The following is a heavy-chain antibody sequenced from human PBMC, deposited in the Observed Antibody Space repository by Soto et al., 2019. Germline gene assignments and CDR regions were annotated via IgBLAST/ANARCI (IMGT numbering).Heavy chain of an antibody. J-gene: IGHJ5*02. CDR2: IYYSGST. CDR3: ARGPIVLMVYAIFQGFDP. CDR1: GGSVSSGSYY. V-gene: IGHV4-61*01. D-gene: IGHD2-8*01. Sequence: SETLSLTCTVSGGSVSSGSYYWSWIRQPPGKGLEWIGYIYYSGSTNYNPSLKSRVTISVDTSKNQFSLKLSSVTAADTAVYYCARGPIVLMVYAIFQGFDPWGQGTLVTVSS.